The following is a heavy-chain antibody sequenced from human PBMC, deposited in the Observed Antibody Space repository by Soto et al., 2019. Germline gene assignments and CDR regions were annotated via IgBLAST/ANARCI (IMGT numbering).Heavy chain of an antibody. D-gene: IGHD2-2*01. CDR2: IIPILGIA. V-gene: IGHV1-69*08. CDR3: ARDLRQRGSNVYYYYGMDV. CDR1: GGTFSSYT. J-gene: IGHJ6*02. Sequence: QVQLVQSGAEVKKPGSSVKVSCKASGGTFSSYTISWVRQAPGQGLEWMGRIIPILGIANYAQKFQGRVTITADKSTSTAYMELSSLRSEDTAVYYCARDLRQRGSNVYYYYGMDVWGQGTTVTVSS.